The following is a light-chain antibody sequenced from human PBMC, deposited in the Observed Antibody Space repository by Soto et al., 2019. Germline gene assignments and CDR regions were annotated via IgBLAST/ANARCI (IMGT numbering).Light chain of an antibody. CDR2: DAS. V-gene: IGKV3-11*01. J-gene: IGKJ5*01. CDR1: QSVSRY. Sequence: EIVLTQSPATLSLSPGERATLSCRASQSVSRYLAWYQQKPGQAHRLLIYDASNRANGIPARFSGSGSGTDFTLTISSLEPEDFAVYYCQQRSNWPLITFGQGTRLEIK. CDR3: QQRSNWPLIT.